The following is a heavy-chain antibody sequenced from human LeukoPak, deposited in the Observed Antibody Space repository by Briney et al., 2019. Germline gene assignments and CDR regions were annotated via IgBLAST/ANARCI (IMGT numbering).Heavy chain of an antibody. V-gene: IGHV3-66*01. J-gene: IGHJ6*03. D-gene: IGHD3-10*01. CDR3: ARGGSSGIFYFNMDV. Sequence: GGSLRLSCVVSGFTVSSKYMSWVRQAPGKGLEWVSVIYSGDITYYADSVKGRFTISRDISKNTLYLHMNSLRAEDMAVYYCARGGSSGIFYFNMDVWGKGTTVTISS. CDR2: IYSGDIT. CDR1: GFTVSSKY.